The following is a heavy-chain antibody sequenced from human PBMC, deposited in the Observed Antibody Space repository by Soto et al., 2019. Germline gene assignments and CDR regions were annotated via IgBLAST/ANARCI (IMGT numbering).Heavy chain of an antibody. J-gene: IGHJ4*02. D-gene: IGHD5-12*01. V-gene: IGHV1-69*04. CDR2: IIPILGIA. CDR3: ARDYRDGYNFDY. Sequence: SVKVSCKASGGTFSSYTISWVRQAPGQGLEWMGRIIPILGIANYAQKFQGRVTITADKSTSTAYMELSSLRSEDTAVYYCARDYRDGYNFDYWGQGTLVTVSS. CDR1: GGTFSSYT.